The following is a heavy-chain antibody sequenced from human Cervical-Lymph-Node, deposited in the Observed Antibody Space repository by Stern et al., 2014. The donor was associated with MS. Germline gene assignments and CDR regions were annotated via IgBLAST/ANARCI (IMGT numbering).Heavy chain of an antibody. CDR3: ARGDSSSPLEY. Sequence: QVQLVESGGGVVQPGRSLRLSCAASGFTFSSYGMHWVRQTPGKGLEWVAVIWYDGSNKYYAASVKGRFTISRDNSENTLYLQMNSLRAEDTAVYYCARGDSSSPLEYWGQGTLVTVSS. CDR2: IWYDGSNK. V-gene: IGHV3-33*01. D-gene: IGHD6-6*01. CDR1: GFTFSSYG. J-gene: IGHJ4*02.